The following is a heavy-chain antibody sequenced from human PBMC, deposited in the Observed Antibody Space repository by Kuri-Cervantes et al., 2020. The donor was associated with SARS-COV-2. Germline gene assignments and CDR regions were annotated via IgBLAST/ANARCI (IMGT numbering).Heavy chain of an antibody. CDR3: ALYGDYYY. J-gene: IGHJ4*02. D-gene: IGHD4-17*01. CDR1: GFTFSSYG. Sequence: GGSLRLSCAASGFTFSSYGMHWVRQAPGKGLEWVAVVWYDGSNKYYADSVKGRFTISRDNSKNTLYLQMNSLRAEDTAAYYCALYGDYYYWGQGTLVTVSS. CDR2: VWYDGSNK. V-gene: IGHV3-33*08.